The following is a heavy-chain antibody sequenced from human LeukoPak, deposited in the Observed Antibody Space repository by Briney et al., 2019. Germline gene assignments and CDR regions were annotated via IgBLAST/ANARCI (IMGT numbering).Heavy chain of an antibody. Sequence: PSETLSLTCAVYGGSFSGYYWRWIRQPPGKGLEWIGEINHSGSTNYNPSLKSRVTISVDTSKNQFSLKLSSVTAADTAVYYCARDLYFGDYPSGYYGMDVWGQGTTVTVSS. CDR3: ARDLYFGDYPSGYYGMDV. CDR2: INHSGST. CDR1: GGSFSGYY. D-gene: IGHD4-17*01. J-gene: IGHJ6*02. V-gene: IGHV4-34*01.